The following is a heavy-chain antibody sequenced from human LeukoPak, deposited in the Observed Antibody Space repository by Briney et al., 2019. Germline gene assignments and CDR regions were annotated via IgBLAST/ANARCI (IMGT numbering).Heavy chain of an antibody. J-gene: IGHJ4*02. D-gene: IGHD3-10*01. Sequence: ASVKVSCKASGGTFTSYDINWVRQATGQGLEWMGWMNPNSGNTGYAQKFQGRVTITTDESTSTAYMELSSLRSEDTAVYYCAGIDTMVRGVATQLRYWGQGTLVTVSS. CDR3: AGIDTMVRGVATQLRY. V-gene: IGHV1-8*03. CDR2: MNPNSGNT. CDR1: GGTFTSYD.